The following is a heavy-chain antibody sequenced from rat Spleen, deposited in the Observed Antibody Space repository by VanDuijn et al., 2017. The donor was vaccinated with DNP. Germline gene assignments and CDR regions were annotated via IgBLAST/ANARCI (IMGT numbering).Heavy chain of an antibody. Sequence: EVQLVETGGGLMQPGKSLKLSCVASGFTFSSYWMYWIRQTPGKGLEWLSSINIYGSKTFYPDSVKGRFVISRDNAENLVYLQMDSLRSEDTATYYCARHDDTTDLDYWGQGVMVTVSS. V-gene: IGHV5-58*01. D-gene: IGHD1-6*01. J-gene: IGHJ2*01. CDR2: INIYGSKT. CDR1: GFTFSSYW. CDR3: ARHDDTTDLDY.